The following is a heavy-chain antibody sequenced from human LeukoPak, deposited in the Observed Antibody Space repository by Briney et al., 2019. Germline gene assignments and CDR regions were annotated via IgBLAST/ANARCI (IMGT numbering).Heavy chain of an antibody. CDR1: GGSFSGYY. CDR2: INHSGST. V-gene: IGHV4-34*01. CDR3: ARGSLWFDP. J-gene: IGHJ5*02. Sequence: SETLSLTCAVYGGSFSGYYCSWIRQPPGKGLEWIGEINHSGSTNYNPSLKSRVTISVDTSKNQFSLKLSSVTAADTAVYYCARGSLWFDPWGQGTLVTVSS.